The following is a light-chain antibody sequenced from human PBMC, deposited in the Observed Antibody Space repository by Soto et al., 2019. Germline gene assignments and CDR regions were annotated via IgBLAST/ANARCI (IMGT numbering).Light chain of an antibody. J-gene: IGKJ2*01. CDR1: QSLVHSDGYTY. V-gene: IGKV2-24*01. Sequence: IVMTQTPLSSPVTLGQPASISCRSSQSLVHSDGYTYLSWYQLKPGQPPRLLIYRVSNRFSGVPDRFSGSGAGTDFTLRISRVESEDVGVYFCMQGTQCPPYTFGQGTKLEI. CDR2: RVS. CDR3: MQGTQCPPYT.